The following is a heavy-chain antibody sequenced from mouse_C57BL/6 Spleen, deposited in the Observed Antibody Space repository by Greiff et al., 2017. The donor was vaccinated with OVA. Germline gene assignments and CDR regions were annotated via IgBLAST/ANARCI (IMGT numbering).Heavy chain of an antibody. CDR2: IDPSDSYT. V-gene: IGHV1-69*01. D-gene: IGHD2-4*01. J-gene: IGHJ2*01. CDR1: GYTFTSYW. Sequence: QVQLQQPGAELVMPGASVKLSCKASGYTFTSYWMHWVKQRPGQGLEWIGEIDPSDSYTNYNQKFKGKSTLTVDKSSSTAYMQLSSLTSEDSAVYYCARKAIYYDYDGALDYWGQGTTLTVSS. CDR3: ARKAIYYDYDGALDY.